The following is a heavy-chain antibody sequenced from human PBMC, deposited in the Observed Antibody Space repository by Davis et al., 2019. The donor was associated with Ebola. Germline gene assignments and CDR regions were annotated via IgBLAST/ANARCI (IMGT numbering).Heavy chain of an antibody. CDR3: ARGLITIFGVVDGAFDY. D-gene: IGHD3-3*01. J-gene: IGHJ4*02. CDR1: AGSINSYY. Sequence: PSETLSLTCTVSAGSINSYYWSWIRQPPGKGLEWIGYIYYSGSTNYNPSLKSRVTISVDTSKNQFSLKLSSVTAADTAVYYCARGLITIFGVVDGAFDYWGQGTLVTVSS. V-gene: IGHV4-59*01. CDR2: IYYSGST.